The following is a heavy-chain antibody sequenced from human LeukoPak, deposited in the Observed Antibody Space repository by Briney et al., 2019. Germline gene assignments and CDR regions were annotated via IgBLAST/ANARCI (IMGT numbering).Heavy chain of an antibody. CDR1: GFTLTSYA. D-gene: IGHD7-27*01. J-gene: IGHJ4*02. Sequence: GGSLTLSCAASGFTLTSYAMNWVRQAPGKGLEWVSHIGTGTSTVGYADSIKGRFTISRDNAKNSVDLQMSSLRVDDSAVYYCVRDKDWGFDSWGQGTLVTVSS. CDR2: IGTGTSTV. CDR3: VRDKDWGFDS. V-gene: IGHV3-48*01.